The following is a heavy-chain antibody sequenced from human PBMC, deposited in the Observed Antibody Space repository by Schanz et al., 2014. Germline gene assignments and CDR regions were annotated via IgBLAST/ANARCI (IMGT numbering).Heavy chain of an antibody. CDR2: VSSYDTTV. CDR1: GFTFADYY. Sequence: QVQLLESGGCLFKPGGSLRLSCAGSGFTFADYYMTWIRQAPGKGLEWISYVSSYDTTVSYADSVKGRFTISRDNAKNSVYLQMNSLRVEDTAVYYCARYGFRKFGVVYGLAVWGQGTTVTVS. D-gene: IGHD3-3*01. J-gene: IGHJ6*02. V-gene: IGHV3-11*01. CDR3: ARYGFRKFGVVYGLAV.